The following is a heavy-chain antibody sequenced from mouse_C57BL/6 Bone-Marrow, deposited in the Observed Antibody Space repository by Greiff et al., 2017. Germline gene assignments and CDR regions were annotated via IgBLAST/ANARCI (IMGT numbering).Heavy chain of an antibody. CDR3: ARQYYGRDYAMDY. V-gene: IGHV5-6*02. Sequence: EVMLVESGGDLVKPGGSLKLSCAASGFTFSSYGMSWVRQTPDKRLEWVATISSGGSYTFYPDSVKGRFTISRDNDKNTLYLQMGSLKSEDTAMDYCARQYYGRDYAMDYWGQGTSVTVSS. D-gene: IGHD1-1*01. CDR2: ISSGGSYT. J-gene: IGHJ4*01. CDR1: GFTFSSYG.